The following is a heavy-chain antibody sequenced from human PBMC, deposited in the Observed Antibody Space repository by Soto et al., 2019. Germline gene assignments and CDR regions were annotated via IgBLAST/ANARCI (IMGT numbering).Heavy chain of an antibody. Sequence: SETLSLTCAVYGGSFSGYYWSWIRQPPGKGLEWIGEINHSGSTNYNPSLKSRVTISVDTSKNQFSLKLSSVTAADTAVYYCASNRRYYYYYYGMDVWGQGTTVTVSS. CDR2: INHSGST. CDR1: GGSFSGYY. CDR3: ASNRRYYYYYYGMDV. V-gene: IGHV4-34*01. J-gene: IGHJ6*02.